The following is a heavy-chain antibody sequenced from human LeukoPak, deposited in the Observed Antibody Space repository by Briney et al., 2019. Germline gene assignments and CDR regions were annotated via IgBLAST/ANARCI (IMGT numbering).Heavy chain of an antibody. CDR3: ARDPSSGWYRYFDY. V-gene: IGHV3-23*01. D-gene: IGHD6-19*01. Sequence: PGGSLKLSCAASGFTFSSYAMNWVRQAPGKGLEWVSTISGSGGTTYFADSVKGRFTISRDNAKNSLYLQMNSLRAEDTAVYYCARDPSSGWYRYFDYWGQGTLVTVSS. J-gene: IGHJ4*02. CDR1: GFTFSSYA. CDR2: ISGSGGTT.